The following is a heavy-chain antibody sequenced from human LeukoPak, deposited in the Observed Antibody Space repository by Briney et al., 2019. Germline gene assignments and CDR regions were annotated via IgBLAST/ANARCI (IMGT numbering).Heavy chain of an antibody. D-gene: IGHD3-10*01. J-gene: IGHJ4*02. V-gene: IGHV1-24*01. CDR2: FDPGAGEI. CDR1: GDTLSELT. CDR3: AAGGIYSLLDY. Sequence: ASVKVSCKVSGDTLSELTMHWVRQAPGKGLEWMGGFDPGAGEILYAQQFQGRVTMTEDTSTDTAYMELTSLRSEDSGIYFCAAGGIYSLLDYWGQGTLVTVS.